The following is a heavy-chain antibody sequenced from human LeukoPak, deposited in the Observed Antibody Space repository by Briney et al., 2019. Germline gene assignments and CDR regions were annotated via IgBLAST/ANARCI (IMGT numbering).Heavy chain of an antibody. CDR1: GGSISNYY. CDR2: IYYSGRT. D-gene: IGHD3-10*01. V-gene: IGHV4-59*12. J-gene: IGHJ3*02. Sequence: PSETLSLTCTVSGGSISNYYWSWIRQTPGKGLEWIAYIYYSGRTNYNPSLKSRVTISVDTSKNQFSLKLTSVTAADTAVYYCAKSNGYGLVDIWGQGTMVTVSS. CDR3: AKSNGYGLVDI.